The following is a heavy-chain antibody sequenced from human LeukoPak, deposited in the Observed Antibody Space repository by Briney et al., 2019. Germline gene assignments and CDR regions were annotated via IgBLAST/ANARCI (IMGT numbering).Heavy chain of an antibody. D-gene: IGHD1-26*01. CDR1: GFTFTNYG. CDR2: VWFDGTSK. V-gene: IGHV3-33*06. Sequence: GGSLRLSCAASGFTFTNYGMHWVRQAPGKGLEWVAVVWFDGTSKYYADSVKGRFTISRDNSKNTLYLQMNSLRAEDTAVYYCAKSGSYGQFDYWGQGTLVTVSS. J-gene: IGHJ4*02. CDR3: AKSGSYGQFDY.